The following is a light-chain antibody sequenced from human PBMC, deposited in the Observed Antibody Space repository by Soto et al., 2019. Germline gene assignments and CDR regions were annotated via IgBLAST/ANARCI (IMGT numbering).Light chain of an antibody. V-gene: IGLV7-43*01. CDR3: LLYYGGAYV. Sequence: QAVVTREPSLTVSPGGTVTLTCPSSTGAVTSGYYPNWFQQKPGQAPRALIYNTRNKHSWTPARFSGSLLGGKAALTLSGAQPEDEAEYYCLLYYGGAYVFGAGSKVTVL. CDR1: TGAVTSGYY. J-gene: IGLJ1*01. CDR2: NTR.